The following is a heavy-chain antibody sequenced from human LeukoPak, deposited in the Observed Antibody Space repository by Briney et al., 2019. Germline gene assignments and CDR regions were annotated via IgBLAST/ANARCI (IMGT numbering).Heavy chain of an antibody. CDR3: VSHVYGGSPFDI. V-gene: IGHV3-74*01. CDR1: GFTFSGYW. D-gene: IGHD4-23*01. J-gene: IGHJ3*02. Sequence: GGSLRLSCAASGFTFSGYWMHWVRQVPGKGLVWVSRINTDGSTTSYADSVNGRFTISRDNAENPLYLQMNSLRAEDTAVYHCVSHVYGGSPFDIWGQGTMVTVSS. CDR2: INTDGSTT.